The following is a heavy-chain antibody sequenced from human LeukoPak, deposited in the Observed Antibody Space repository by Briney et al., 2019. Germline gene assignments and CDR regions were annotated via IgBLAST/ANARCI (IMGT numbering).Heavy chain of an antibody. CDR3: ARVRAAAGANWYFDL. Sequence: PGGSLRLSCVASGFIFTNYDMHWVRQPSGKGLEWVSAIGTAGDTYYAASVKGRFTISREDAKRSLYLQMNSLRAGDTALYYCARVRAAAGANWYFDLWGRGTLVTVPS. CDR2: IGTAGDT. D-gene: IGHD6-13*01. J-gene: IGHJ2*01. CDR1: GFIFTNYD. V-gene: IGHV3-13*04.